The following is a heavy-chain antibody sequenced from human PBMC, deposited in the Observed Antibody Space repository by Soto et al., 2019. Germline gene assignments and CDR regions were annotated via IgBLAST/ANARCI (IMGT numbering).Heavy chain of an antibody. CDR2: IYYDEST. CDR3: GKVLIGATRHTHVDS. Sequence: QVQLQESGPGLLKPLETLSLTCTVSGVSLNSGHYYWVWIRQSPGKGLAWIASIYYDESTYYNPSLKSRVTISTDKPKNQFSLTLKSVTAADTAVYYCGKVLIGATRHTHVDSWGQGALVTVSS. J-gene: IGHJ4*02. D-gene: IGHD2-15*01. CDR1: GVSLNSGHYY. V-gene: IGHV4-39*01.